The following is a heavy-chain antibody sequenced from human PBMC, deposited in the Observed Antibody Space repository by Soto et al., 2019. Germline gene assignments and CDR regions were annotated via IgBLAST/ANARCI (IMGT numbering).Heavy chain of an antibody. V-gene: IGHV3-66*01. Sequence: EVQLVVSGGGLVQPGGSLRLSCAASGFTVSSNFMSWVRQAPGKGLEWVSIIYSDGSTYYADSVKGRLSISRDNSQNTLYLQMNSLSADDTAVYYCASRRNPYGAYDYWGQGTLVTVSS. D-gene: IGHD4-17*01. CDR1: GFTVSSNF. CDR3: ASRRNPYGAYDY. J-gene: IGHJ4*02. CDR2: IYSDGST.